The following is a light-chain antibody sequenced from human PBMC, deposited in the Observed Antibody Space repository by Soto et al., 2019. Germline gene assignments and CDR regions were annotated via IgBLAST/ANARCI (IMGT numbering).Light chain of an antibody. V-gene: IGLV1-47*01. CDR1: SSNIGSNY. CDR2: RNN. Sequence: QSVLTQPPSASGTPGQRVTISCSGSSSNIGSNYVYWYQQLPGTAPKLLIHRNNQRPSGVPDRFSGSKSGTSASLAISGLRSEDEAHYYCAAWDDSLSSLVVFGGGTKVTVL. CDR3: AAWDDSLSSLVV. J-gene: IGLJ2*01.